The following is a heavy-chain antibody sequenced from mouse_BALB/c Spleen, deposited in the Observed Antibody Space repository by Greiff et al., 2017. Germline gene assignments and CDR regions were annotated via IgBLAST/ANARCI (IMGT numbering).Heavy chain of an antibody. Sequence: QVQLQQSGPGLVAPSQSLSITCTVSGFSLTSYGVHWVRQPPGKGLEWLGVIWAGGSTNYNSALMSRLSISKDNSKSQVFLKMNSLQTDDTAMYYCARGGMGSYYLYAMDYWGQGTSVTVSS. CDR3: ARGGMGSYYLYAMDY. V-gene: IGHV2-9*02. CDR1: GFSLTSYG. D-gene: IGHD2-12*01. J-gene: IGHJ4*01. CDR2: IWAGGST.